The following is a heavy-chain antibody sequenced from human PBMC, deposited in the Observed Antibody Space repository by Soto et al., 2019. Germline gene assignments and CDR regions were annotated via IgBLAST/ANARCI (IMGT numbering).Heavy chain of an antibody. CDR1: GFPLSTSGVG. Sequence: QITLKESGPTLVKPTQTLTLTCTFSGFPLSTSGVGVGWIRQPPGKALEWRALIYWDDDKGYSPSLKNRVTSTNDTSKNQVVLKMTNMDPVDTARYYCAHKHSSSWYAFDYWGQGTLVTVSS. CDR2: IYWDDDK. D-gene: IGHD6-13*01. CDR3: AHKHSSSWYAFDY. J-gene: IGHJ4*02. V-gene: IGHV2-5*02.